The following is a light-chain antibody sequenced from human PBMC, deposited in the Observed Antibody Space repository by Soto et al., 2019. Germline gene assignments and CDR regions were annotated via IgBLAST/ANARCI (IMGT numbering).Light chain of an antibody. Sequence: DILITQSPSFLSASVGDRVTITCRASQGIRSYLAWYQQKPGKAPKFLIYASSSLQSGVPSRFRGSGSGTHFTLTISSLQPEDFATYYCQQSYSTPTITFGQGTRLEIK. J-gene: IGKJ5*01. CDR1: QGIRSY. CDR2: ASS. CDR3: QQSYSTPTIT. V-gene: IGKV1-39*01.